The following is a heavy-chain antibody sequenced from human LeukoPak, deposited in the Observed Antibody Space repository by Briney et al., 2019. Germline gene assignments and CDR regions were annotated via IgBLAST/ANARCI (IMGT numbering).Heavy chain of an antibody. CDR1: GFTFSDYY. CDR2: ISGSGSTI. V-gene: IGHV3-11*01. D-gene: IGHD2-15*01. J-gene: IGHJ4*02. CDR3: ASYQVVAATIDY. Sequence: GGSLRLSCAASGFTFSDYYMSWIRQAPGKGLEWVSYISGSGSTIYYADSVKGRFTISRDNAKNSLYLQMNSLRAEDTAVYYCASYQVVAATIDYWGQGTLVTVSS.